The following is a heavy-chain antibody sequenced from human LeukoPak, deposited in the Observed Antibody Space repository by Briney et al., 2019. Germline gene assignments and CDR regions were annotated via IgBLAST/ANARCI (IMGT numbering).Heavy chain of an antibody. J-gene: IGHJ5*02. V-gene: IGHV4-39*07. CDR2: IYYSGST. CDR3: ARDRRSSMVRGVGP. Sequence: PSETLSLTCTVSGGSISSSSYYWGWFRQPPGKGLEWIGSIYYSGSTYYNASLKSRVTISVDTSKNQFSLKLSSVTAADTAVYYCARDRRSSMVRGVGPWGQGTLVTVSS. CDR1: GGSISSSSYY. D-gene: IGHD3-10*01.